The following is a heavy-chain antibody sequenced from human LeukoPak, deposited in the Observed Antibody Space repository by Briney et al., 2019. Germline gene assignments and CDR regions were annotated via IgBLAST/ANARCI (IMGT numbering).Heavy chain of an antibody. D-gene: IGHD2-15*01. CDR3: AREGRGCSGGSCSLALNAFDI. CDR2: IYYSGST. J-gene: IGHJ3*02. V-gene: IGHV4-39*07. CDR1: GGSISSSSYY. Sequence: SETLSLTCTVSGGSISSSSYYWGWIRQPPGKGLEWIGSIYYSGSTYYNPSLKSRVTISVDTSKNQFSLKLSSVTAADTAVYYCAREGRGCSGGSCSLALNAFDIWGQGTMVTVSS.